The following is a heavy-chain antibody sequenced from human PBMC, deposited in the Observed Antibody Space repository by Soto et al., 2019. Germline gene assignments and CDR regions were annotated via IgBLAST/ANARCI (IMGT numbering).Heavy chain of an antibody. J-gene: IGHJ5*02. CDR1: GFTFISYS. D-gene: IGHD3-3*01. V-gene: IGHV3-21*01. Sequence: GGSLRLSCSPSGFTFISYSMNWVRHASGKGLEWVSSISSNSTYIYYADSVKGRFTISRDNAKNSMYLQMNSLRAEDTAVYYCARDGGVVIPYNWFDPWGQGTLVTVSS. CDR2: ISSNSTYI. CDR3: ARDGGVVIPYNWFDP.